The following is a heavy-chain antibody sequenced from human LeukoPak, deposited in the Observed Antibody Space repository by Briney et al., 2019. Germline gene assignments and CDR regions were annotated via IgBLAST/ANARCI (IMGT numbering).Heavy chain of an antibody. CDR2: FYYSGST. J-gene: IGHJ5*02. CDR1: GCSISRYY. V-gene: IGHV4-59*01. Sequence: SEALFLNCPGSGCSISRYYWSLIRQPPGEGLGWVWYFYYSGSTNYNPSLKSRVTISVDTSKNQFSLKLSSVTAADTAVYYCARVGGFEYSSSSGWWFDPWGQGTLVTVSS. CDR3: ARVGGFEYSSSSGWWFDP. D-gene: IGHD6-6*01.